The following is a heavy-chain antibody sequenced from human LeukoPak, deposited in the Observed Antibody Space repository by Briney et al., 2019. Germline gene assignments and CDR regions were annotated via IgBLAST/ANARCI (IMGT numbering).Heavy chain of an antibody. Sequence: PSETLSPTCAVSDYSISSGYYWGWIRQPPGKGLEWIGSIYHSGSTYYNPSLKSRVTISVDTSKNQFSLKLSSVTAADTAVYYCARTYGDFDFWYFAVWGRGTLVTVSS. J-gene: IGHJ2*01. CDR1: DYSISSGYY. V-gene: IGHV4-38-2*01. CDR2: IYHSGST. CDR3: ARTYGDFDFWYFAV. D-gene: IGHD4-17*01.